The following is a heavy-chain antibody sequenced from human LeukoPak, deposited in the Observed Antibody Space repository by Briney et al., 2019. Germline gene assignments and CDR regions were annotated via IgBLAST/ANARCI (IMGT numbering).Heavy chain of an antibody. J-gene: IGHJ1*01. V-gene: IGHV3-74*01. CDR3: AREGTGYFQH. CDR2: INPDGSVT. Sequence: GRSLRLSCAASGFTFDDYAMHWVRQGPGKGLVWVSRINPDGSVTSHADSVRGRFTISRDNAKNSLYLQMNSLRAEDTAVYYCAREGTGYFQHWGQGTLVTVSS. CDR1: GFTFDDYA.